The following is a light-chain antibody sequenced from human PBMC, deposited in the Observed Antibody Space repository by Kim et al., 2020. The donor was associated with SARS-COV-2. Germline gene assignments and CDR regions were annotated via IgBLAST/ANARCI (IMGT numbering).Light chain of an antibody. CDR2: GAS. V-gene: IGKV3-20*01. J-gene: IGKJ2*01. CDR1: QSLSDSF. CDR3: QQYGDSPPYT. Sequence: SPGARATLSCTASQSLSDSFLAWYQQKPGQAPRLLFYGASSRATGIPDRFSGSGSGTDFTLTISRLEPEDFVVYYCQQYGDSPPYTFGQGTKLEI.